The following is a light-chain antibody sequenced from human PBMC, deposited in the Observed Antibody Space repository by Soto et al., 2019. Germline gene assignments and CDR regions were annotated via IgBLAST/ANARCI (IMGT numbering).Light chain of an antibody. CDR1: QSVSSSY. V-gene: IGKV3-20*01. J-gene: IGKJ5*01. Sequence: ESVLTQSPGTLSLSPGERATLSCRASQSVSSSYLAWYQQKPGQAPRLLIYGASSRATGIPDRFSGSGSGTDFTLTITRLEPEDSAVYFCQQYTGPPTTFGQGTRLEI. CDR2: GAS. CDR3: QQYTGPPTT.